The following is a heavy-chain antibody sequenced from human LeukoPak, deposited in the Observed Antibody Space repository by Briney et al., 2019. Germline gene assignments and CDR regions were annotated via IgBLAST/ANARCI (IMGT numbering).Heavy chain of an antibody. V-gene: IGHV3-11*01. Sequence: PGGSLRLSCAASGFTFSDYYMSWIRQAPGKGLEWVSYISSSGNTIYYADSVKGRFTIPRDNAKNSVFLQMNSLRAEDTAVYYCARPKYSSSWQIFDYWGQGTLVTASS. D-gene: IGHD6-13*01. CDR3: ARPKYSSSWQIFDY. CDR2: ISSSGNTI. CDR1: GFTFSDYY. J-gene: IGHJ4*02.